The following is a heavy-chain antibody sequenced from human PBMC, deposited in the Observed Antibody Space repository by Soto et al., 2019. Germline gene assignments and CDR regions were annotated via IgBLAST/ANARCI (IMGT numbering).Heavy chain of an antibody. CDR3: ARDSGGYDILTGYYRDAFDI. V-gene: IGHV3-7*01. CDR2: IKQDGSEK. CDR1: GFTFSSYW. D-gene: IGHD3-9*01. J-gene: IGHJ3*02. Sequence: GGSLRLSCAASGFTFSSYWMSWVRQAPGKGLEWVANIKQDGSEKYYVDSVKGRFTISRDNAKNSLYLQINSLRAEDTAVYYCARDSGGYDILTGYYRDAFDIWGQGTMVTVSS.